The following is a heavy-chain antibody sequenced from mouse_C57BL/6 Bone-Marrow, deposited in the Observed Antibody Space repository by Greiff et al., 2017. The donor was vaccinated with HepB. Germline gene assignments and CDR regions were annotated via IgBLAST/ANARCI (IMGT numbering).Heavy chain of an antibody. J-gene: IGHJ4*01. Sequence: QVQLQQSGPELVKPGASVKLSCKASGYTFTSYDINWVKQRHGQGLELIGWIYPRDGSTKYNEKFKGKATLTVDTSSSTAYMELHSLTSEDSAVYFCARWGATTVVPYYAMDYWGQGTSVTVSS. CDR1: GYTFTSYD. D-gene: IGHD1-1*01. CDR3: ARWGATTVVPYYAMDY. V-gene: IGHV1-85*01. CDR2: IYPRDGST.